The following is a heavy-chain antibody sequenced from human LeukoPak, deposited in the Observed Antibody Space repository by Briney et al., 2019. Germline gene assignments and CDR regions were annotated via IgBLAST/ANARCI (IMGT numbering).Heavy chain of an antibody. Sequence: ASVKVSCKASGYTFTSYYMHWVRQAPGQGLEWMGIINPSGGSTSYAQKFQGRVTMTRDTSISTAYMELSRLRSDDTAVYYCARGGTTVTVWDYYYYYMDVWGKGTTVTVSS. J-gene: IGHJ6*03. CDR3: ARGGTTVTVWDYYYYYMDV. CDR2: INPSGGST. CDR1: GYTFTSYY. D-gene: IGHD4-11*01. V-gene: IGHV1-46*01.